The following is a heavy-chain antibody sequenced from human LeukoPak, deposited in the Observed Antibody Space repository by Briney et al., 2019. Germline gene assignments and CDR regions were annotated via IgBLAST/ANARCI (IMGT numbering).Heavy chain of an antibody. D-gene: IGHD6-6*01. CDR1: GYAFIGYY. V-gene: IGHV1-2*02. CDR3: ARDISESSRPFDY. J-gene: IGHJ4*02. CDR2: INPNSGDT. Sequence: ASVKVSCKTSGYAFIGYYMHWVRQAPGQGLEWMGWINPNSGDTKYAQKFQGRVSMTRDTSITTGYMELGRLRSDDTAVYYCARDISESSRPFDYWGQGTLVTVSS.